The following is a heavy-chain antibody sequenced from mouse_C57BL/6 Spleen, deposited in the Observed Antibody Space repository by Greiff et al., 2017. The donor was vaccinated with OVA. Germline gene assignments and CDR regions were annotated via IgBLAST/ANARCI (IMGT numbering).Heavy chain of an antibody. CDR1: GYTFTNYW. Sequence: QVQLQQSGAELVRPGTSVKMSCKASGYTFTNYWIGWAKQRPGHGLEWIGDIYPGGGYTNYNEKFKGKATLTADKSSSTAYMQFSSLTSEDSAIYYCARFGGSSFYYFDYWGQGTTLTVSS. D-gene: IGHD1-1*01. CDR2: IYPGGGYT. J-gene: IGHJ2*01. CDR3: ARFGGSSFYYFDY. V-gene: IGHV1-63*01.